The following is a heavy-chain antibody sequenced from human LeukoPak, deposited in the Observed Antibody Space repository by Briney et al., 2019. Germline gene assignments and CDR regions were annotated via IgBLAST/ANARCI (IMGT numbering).Heavy chain of an antibody. Sequence: GSLRLSCAASRFTFSTYTMNWVRQAPGKGLEWIGYIYSSGSTNSNPSLKSRVTISVDTSKSQFSLKMTSVTAADTAVYYCARQGSGGRAFDIWGQGTMVTVSS. CDR2: IYSSGST. CDR1: RFTFSTYT. V-gene: IGHV4-59*08. D-gene: IGHD1-26*01. J-gene: IGHJ3*02. CDR3: ARQGSGGRAFDI.